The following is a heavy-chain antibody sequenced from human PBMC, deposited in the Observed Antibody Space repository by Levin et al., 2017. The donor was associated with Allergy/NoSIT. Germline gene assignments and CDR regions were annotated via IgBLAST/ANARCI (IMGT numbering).Heavy chain of an antibody. CDR3: AKAGLFWSGYPIDY. CDR1: GFTFSSYG. CDR2: ISYDGSNK. V-gene: IGHV3-30*18. D-gene: IGHD3-3*01. J-gene: IGHJ4*02. Sequence: GASVKVSCAASGFTFSSYGMHWVRQAPGKGLEWVAVISYDGSNKYYADSVKGRFTISRDNSKNTLYLQMNSLRAEDTAVYYCAKAGLFWSGYPIDYWGQGTLVTVSS.